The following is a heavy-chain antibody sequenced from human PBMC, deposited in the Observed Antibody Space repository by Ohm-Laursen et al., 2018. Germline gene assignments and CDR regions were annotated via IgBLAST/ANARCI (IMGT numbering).Heavy chain of an antibody. CDR3: ASRGDYDLYYFDY. Sequence: SDTLSLTCAVYGGSFSGYYWSWIRQPPGKGLEWIGEINHSGSTNYNPSLKSRVTISVDTSKNQFSLKLSSVTAADTAVYYCASRGDYDLYYFDYWGQGTLVTVSS. CDR1: GGSFSGYY. J-gene: IGHJ4*02. CDR2: INHSGST. D-gene: IGHD4-17*01. V-gene: IGHV4-34*01.